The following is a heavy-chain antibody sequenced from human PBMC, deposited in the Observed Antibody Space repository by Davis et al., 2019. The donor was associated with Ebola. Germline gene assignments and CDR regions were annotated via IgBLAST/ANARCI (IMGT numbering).Heavy chain of an antibody. CDR3: AREDIVVVPAALYYYYYGMDV. CDR1: GFTFSSYW. V-gene: IGHV3-7*01. CDR2: IKQDGSEK. J-gene: IGHJ6*04. Sequence: GSLRLSCAVSGFTFSSYWMTWVRQAPGKGLEWVANIKQDGSEKYYVDSVKGRFTISRDNAKNSLYLQMNSLRAEDTAVYYCAREDIVVVPAALYYYYYGMDVWGKGTTVTVSS. D-gene: IGHD2-2*01.